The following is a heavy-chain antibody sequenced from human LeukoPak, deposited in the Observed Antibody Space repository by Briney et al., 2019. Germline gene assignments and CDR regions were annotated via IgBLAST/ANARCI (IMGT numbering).Heavy chain of an antibody. CDR3: DPHDSASQF. D-gene: IGHD6-6*01. CDR2: ISSDGSNI. V-gene: IGHV3-30-3*01. Sequence: GGSLRLSCAASGFTFSSYAMHWVRQAPGKGLQWVAFISSDGSNIYYADSVKGRFTISRDNSKNTLYLQMNGLRDEDTAVYYCDPHDSASQFWGQGTPVTVSS. J-gene: IGHJ4*02. CDR1: GFTFSSYA.